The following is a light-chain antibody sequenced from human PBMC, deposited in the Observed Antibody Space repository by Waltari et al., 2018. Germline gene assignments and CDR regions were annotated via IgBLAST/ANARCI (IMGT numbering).Light chain of an antibody. J-gene: IGLJ1*01. CDR2: YDR. CDR3: HVWHPHVDPGV. Sequence: SYVVTRPPSVSVAPGEPATITCGGDHIGTSSLQWYQQKAGQAPVLVIFYDRDRPSGIPDRFSGSNSGNTATLTISRVEAGDEARYYCHVWHPHVDPGVFGTGTEVTVL. CDR1: HIGTSS. V-gene: IGLV3-21*04.